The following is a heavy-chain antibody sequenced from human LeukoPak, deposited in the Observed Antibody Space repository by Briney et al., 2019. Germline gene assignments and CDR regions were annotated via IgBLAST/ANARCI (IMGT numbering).Heavy chain of an antibody. D-gene: IGHD3-9*01. Sequence: GESLKISCKGSGCSFTSYWIGWVRQMPGKGLEWMGIIYPGDSDTRYSPSFQGQVTISADKSISTAYLQWSSLKASDTAMYYCAFKYYDILTGYSTPHDAFDIWGQGTMVTVSS. CDR2: IYPGDSDT. J-gene: IGHJ3*02. V-gene: IGHV5-51*01. CDR1: GCSFTSYW. CDR3: AFKYYDILTGYSTPHDAFDI.